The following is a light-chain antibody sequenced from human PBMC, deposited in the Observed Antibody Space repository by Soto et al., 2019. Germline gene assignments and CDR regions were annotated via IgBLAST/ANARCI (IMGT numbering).Light chain of an antibody. J-gene: IGLJ3*02. CDR1: SSDVGGYKF. CDR2: EVT. V-gene: IGLV2-14*01. CDR3: SSYIRSSSSWV. Sequence: QSALTQPASVSGSPGQSITISCTGTSSDVGGYKFVSWYQQHPGTAPKLMIYEVTNRPSGVSDRFSGSKSGNTASLTISGLQAEDEADYHCSSYIRSSSSWVFGGGTKLTVL.